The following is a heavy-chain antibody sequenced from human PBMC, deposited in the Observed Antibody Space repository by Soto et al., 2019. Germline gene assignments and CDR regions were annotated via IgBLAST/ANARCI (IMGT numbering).Heavy chain of an antibody. Sequence: SETLSLTCTVSCGSIISFYWSWIRQSAGKGLEWIGRVSATETASYNPSLRSRVTMSADMSSNQFSLNLNSVTAADSAVYFCAREFPGALERSRAFDLWGQGTVVTVSS. CDR2: VSATETA. J-gene: IGHJ3*01. V-gene: IGHV4-4*07. CDR3: AREFPGALERSRAFDL. CDR1: CGSIISFY. D-gene: IGHD1-1*01.